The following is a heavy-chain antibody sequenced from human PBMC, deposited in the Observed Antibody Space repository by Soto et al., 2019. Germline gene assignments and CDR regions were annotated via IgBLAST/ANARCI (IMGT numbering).Heavy chain of an antibody. J-gene: IGHJ4*02. CDR1: GYSFTSLD. V-gene: IGHV1-8*01. D-gene: IGHD1-26*01. CDR3: ARGVTAGVDY. Sequence: ASVKVSFKASGYSFTSLDINWVRQTTGQGLEWMGWMQPSSGRTGYAQKFQGRVTMTRDTSINTAYMELSSLTSDDTAFYYCARGVTAGVDYWGQGTLVTVSS. CDR2: MQPSSGRT.